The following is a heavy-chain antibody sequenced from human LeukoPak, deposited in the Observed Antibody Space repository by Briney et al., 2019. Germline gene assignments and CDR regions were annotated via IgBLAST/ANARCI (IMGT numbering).Heavy chain of an antibody. V-gene: IGHV4-59*01. CDR3: ARNGHIRVGLMTADAFDI. J-gene: IGHJ3*02. CDR2: IYYGGTT. CDR1: GDPIGNYY. D-gene: IGHD1-26*01. Sequence: PSETLSLTCTVSGDPIGNYYWTWIRQPPGKGLEWIGYIYYGGTTTYSPSLKSRVTISVDTSRNQFSLSLRSVTAADTAVYYCARNGHIRVGLMTADAFDIWGQGTMVTVSS.